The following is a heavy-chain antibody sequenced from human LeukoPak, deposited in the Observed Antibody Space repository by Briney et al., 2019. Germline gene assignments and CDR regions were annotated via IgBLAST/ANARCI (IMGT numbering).Heavy chain of an antibody. D-gene: IGHD1-1*01. CDR1: GDSIRNYY. CDR3: ASAPTEYFFDF. V-gene: IGHV4-59*01. CDR2: ISYSGNT. Sequence: SETLSLTYTVSGDSIRNYYWSWIRQTPGKGLEWIGYISYSGNTNYNPSLKSRVTISLDTSKNQFTLKWSSVTAADTAIYYCASAPTEYFFDFWGPGTLVTVSS. J-gene: IGHJ4*02.